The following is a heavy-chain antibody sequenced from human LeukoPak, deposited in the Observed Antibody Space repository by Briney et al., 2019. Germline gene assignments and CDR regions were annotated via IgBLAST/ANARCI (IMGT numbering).Heavy chain of an antibody. Sequence: VGSLRLSCAASGFTFSSYEMNWVRQAPGKGLEWVSYVSGSGSNRYYADSVKGRFTISRDNAKNSLYLQMNSLRAEDTAVYYCASEGYCSGGSCHPDDAFDIWGQGTMVTVSS. D-gene: IGHD2-15*01. J-gene: IGHJ3*02. CDR2: VSGSGSNR. V-gene: IGHV3-48*03. CDR3: ASEGYCSGGSCHPDDAFDI. CDR1: GFTFSSYE.